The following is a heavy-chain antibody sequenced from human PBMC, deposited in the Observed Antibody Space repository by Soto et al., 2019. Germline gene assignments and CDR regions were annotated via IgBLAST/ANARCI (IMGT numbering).Heavy chain of an antibody. D-gene: IGHD3-22*01. CDR3: GRLSYDSSGFLAEYFQH. CDR2: IYYSGST. J-gene: IGHJ1*01. V-gene: IGHV4-59*08. Sequence: SETLSLTCTVSGGSISSYYWSWIRQPPGKGLEWIGYIYYSGSTNYNPSLKSRVTISVDTSKNQFSLKLSSVTAADTAVYYCGRLSYDSSGFLAEYFQHWGQGTLVTVSS. CDR1: GGSISSYY.